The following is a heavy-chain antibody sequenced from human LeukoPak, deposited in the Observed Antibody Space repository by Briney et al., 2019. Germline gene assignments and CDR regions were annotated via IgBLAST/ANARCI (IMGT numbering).Heavy chain of an antibody. CDR1: GFTFSSYA. CDR2: ISYDGSNK. J-gene: IGHJ4*02. D-gene: IGHD1-26*01. CDR3: ASSGSYRFDY. Sequence: GGSLRLSCAASGFTFSSYAMHWVRQAPGKGLEWVAVISYDGSNKYYADSVKGRFTISRDNSKNTLYLQMNSLRAEDTAVYYCASSGSYRFDYWGQGTLVTVSS. V-gene: IGHV3-30-3*01.